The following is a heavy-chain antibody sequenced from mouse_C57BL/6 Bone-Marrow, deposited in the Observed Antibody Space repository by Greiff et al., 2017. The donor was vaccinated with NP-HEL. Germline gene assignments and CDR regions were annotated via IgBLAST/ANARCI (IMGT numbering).Heavy chain of an antibody. Sequence: QVQLQQSGAELVRPGASVTLSCKASGYTFTDYEMHWVKQTPVHGLEWIGAIDPETGGTAYNQKFKGKAILTADKSSSTAYMELRSLTSEDSAVYVCTRGWWLLRNFWYFDVWGTGTTVTVSS. CDR1: GYTFTDYE. D-gene: IGHD2-3*01. CDR3: TRGWWLLRNFWYFDV. J-gene: IGHJ1*03. CDR2: IDPETGGT. V-gene: IGHV1-15*01.